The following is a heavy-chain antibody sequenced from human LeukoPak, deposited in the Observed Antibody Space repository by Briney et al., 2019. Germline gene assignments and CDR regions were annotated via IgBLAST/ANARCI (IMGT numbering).Heavy chain of an antibody. CDR2: IRYDGSNK. V-gene: IGHV3-30*02. CDR1: GFTFSNHG. CDR3: ARARKSGGITMIRGVKDRGWFDP. Sequence: PGGSLRLSCAASGFTFSNHGMHWVRQAPGKGLEWVAFIRYDGSNKSYADSVKGRFTISRDNSKNTLYLQMNSLRAEDTAVYYCARARKSGGITMIRGVKDRGWFDPWGQGTLVTVSS. J-gene: IGHJ5*02. D-gene: IGHD3-10*01.